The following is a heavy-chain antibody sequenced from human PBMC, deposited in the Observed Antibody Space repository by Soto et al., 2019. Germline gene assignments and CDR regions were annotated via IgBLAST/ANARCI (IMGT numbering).Heavy chain of an antibody. CDR2: INPSGGST. CDR3: ARDLSSPIGSPWFDP. CDR1: GYTFTSYY. V-gene: IGHV1-46*01. J-gene: IGHJ5*02. Sequence: ASVKVSCKASGYTFTSYYMHWVRQAPRQGLEWMGIINPSGGSTSYAQKFQGRVTMTRDTSTSTVYMELSSLRSEDTAVYYCARDLSSPIGSPWFDPWGQGTLVTVSS. D-gene: IGHD3-10*01.